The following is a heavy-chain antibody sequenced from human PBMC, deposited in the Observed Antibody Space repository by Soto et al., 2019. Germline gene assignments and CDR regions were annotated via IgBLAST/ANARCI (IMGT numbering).Heavy chain of an antibody. CDR2: IIPIIGPA. CDR3: ARLAVLLPADILARGRWFDA. J-gene: IGHJ5*02. D-gene: IGHD2-2*01. CDR1: GGTFSVYA. Sequence: QVQLVQSGAEVKKPGSSVKVSCKTSGGTFSVYAISWLRQAPGQGLEWMGGIIPIIGPANYAQKFQGRVTITADESMTTSYMELSSLTSGDTAIYFCARLAVLLPADILARGRWFDAWGQGTLVTVSS. V-gene: IGHV1-69*12.